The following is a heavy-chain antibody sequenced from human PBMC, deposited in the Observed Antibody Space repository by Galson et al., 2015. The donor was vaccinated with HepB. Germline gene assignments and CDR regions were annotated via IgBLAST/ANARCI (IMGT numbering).Heavy chain of an antibody. CDR1: GYTFNNYG. V-gene: IGHV7-4-1*02. CDR2: INTNTGNP. J-gene: IGHJ4*02. Sequence: SVKVSCKASGYTFNNYGINWVRQAPGQGLEWMGRINTNTGNPTYAQGFTGRFVFSLGTSVSTAYLQISSLKAEDTAFYFCARAEGSGYYYVGYWGQGTLVTVSS. CDR3: ARAEGSGYYYVGY. D-gene: IGHD3-22*01.